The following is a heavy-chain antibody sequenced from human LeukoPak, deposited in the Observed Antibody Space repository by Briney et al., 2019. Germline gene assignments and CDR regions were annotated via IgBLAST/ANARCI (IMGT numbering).Heavy chain of an antibody. V-gene: IGHV1-69*13. D-gene: IGHD6-6*01. J-gene: IGHJ6*02. CDR2: IIPIFGTA. CDR1: GGTFSSYT. CDR3: ARGRYSSSINSMDV. Sequence: ASVKVSCKASGGTFSSYTISWVRQAPGQGLEWMGGIIPIFGTANYAQKFQGRVTITADESTSTAYMELSSLRSEDTAVYYRARGRYSSSINSMDVWGQGTTVTVSS.